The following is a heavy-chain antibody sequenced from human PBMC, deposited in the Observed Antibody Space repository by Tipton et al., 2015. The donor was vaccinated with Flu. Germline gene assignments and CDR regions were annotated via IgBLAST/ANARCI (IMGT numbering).Heavy chain of an antibody. D-gene: IGHD3-3*01. Sequence: SLRLSCAASGFTFDDYAMHWVRQAPGKGLEWVSGISWNSGSIGYADSVRGRITMSRDNAKNSLYLQMNSLRAEDTALYYCAKDISYDFWSGSRYFALWGRGTLVTVSS. V-gene: IGHV3-9*01. CDR2: ISWNSGSI. J-gene: IGHJ2*01. CDR3: AKDISYDFWSGSRYFAL. CDR1: GFTFDDYA.